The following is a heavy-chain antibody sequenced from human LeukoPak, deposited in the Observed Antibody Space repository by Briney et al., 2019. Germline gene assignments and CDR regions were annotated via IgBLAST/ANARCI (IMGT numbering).Heavy chain of an antibody. J-gene: IGHJ4*02. V-gene: IGHV4-39*07. CDR2: IYYSGST. CDR3: ARDRSGWYGY. D-gene: IGHD6-19*01. Sequence: SETLSLTCTVSGGSISSSSYYWGWIRQPPGRGLEWIGSIYYSGSTYYNLSLKSRVTISVDTSKNQFSLKLSSVTAADTAVYYCARDRSGWYGYWGQGTLVTVSS. CDR1: GGSISSSSYY.